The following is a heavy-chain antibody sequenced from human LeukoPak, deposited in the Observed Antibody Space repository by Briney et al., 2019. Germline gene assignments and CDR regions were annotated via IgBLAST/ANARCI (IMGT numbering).Heavy chain of an antibody. Sequence: GGSQRLSCAASGFTFSSYAMSWVRQAPGKGLEWVSAISGSGGSTYYADSVKGRFTISRDNSKNTLYLQMNSLRAEDTAVYYCAKSGGYDPDAFDIWGQGTMVTVSS. CDR1: GFTFSSYA. V-gene: IGHV3-23*01. J-gene: IGHJ3*02. CDR3: AKSGGYDPDAFDI. D-gene: IGHD5-12*01. CDR2: ISGSGGST.